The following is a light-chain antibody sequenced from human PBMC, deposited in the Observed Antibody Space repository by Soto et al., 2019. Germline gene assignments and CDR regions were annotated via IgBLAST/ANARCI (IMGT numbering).Light chain of an antibody. CDR1: SSNIGAGYD. Sequence: QSVLTQPPSVSGAPGQRVTISCTGSSSNIGAGYDVHWYQHLPGTAPKLLIYINTNRPSGVPDRFSGSKSGTSASLAITGLQAEDEADYYCQSYDTSLSGHVVFGGGTQLTVL. CDR2: INT. CDR3: QSYDTSLSGHVV. V-gene: IGLV1-40*01. J-gene: IGLJ2*01.